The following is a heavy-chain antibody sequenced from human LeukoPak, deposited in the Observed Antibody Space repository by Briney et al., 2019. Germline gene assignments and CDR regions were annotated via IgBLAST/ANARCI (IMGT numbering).Heavy chain of an antibody. CDR3: ARDRVVFGSSGWPLGMDV. CDR1: GGSISSHY. Sequence: SETLSLTCTVSGGSISSHYWGWIRQPPGKGLEWIGYIYYSGSTNYNPSLKSPVTISVDTSKNQFSLNLSSVTAADTAVYYCARDRVVFGSSGWPLGMDVWGKGTTVTVSS. J-gene: IGHJ6*04. V-gene: IGHV4-59*11. CDR2: IYYSGST. D-gene: IGHD6-19*01.